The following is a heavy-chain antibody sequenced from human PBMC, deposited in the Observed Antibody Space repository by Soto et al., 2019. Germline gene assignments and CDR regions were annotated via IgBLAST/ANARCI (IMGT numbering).Heavy chain of an antibody. CDR1: GGPISSGGYY. V-gene: IGHV4-31*03. Sequence: PSETLSLTFTVSGGPISSGGYYWSWIRQHPGKGLEWIGYIYYSGSTYYNPSLKSRVTISVDTSKNQFSLKLSYVTAADTAVYYCARDSGAGAAAGSHLYYGMDVWGQGTTVIVSS. D-gene: IGHD6-13*01. J-gene: IGHJ6*02. CDR3: ARDSGAGAAAGSHLYYGMDV. CDR2: IYYSGST.